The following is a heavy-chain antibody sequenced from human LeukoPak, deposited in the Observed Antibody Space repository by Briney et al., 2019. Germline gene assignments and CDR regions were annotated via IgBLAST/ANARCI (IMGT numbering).Heavy chain of an antibody. Sequence: QSGGSLRLSCAASGFTFSSYGMHWVRQAPGKGLEWVAVIWYDGSNKYYADSVKGRFTISRDNSKNTLYLQMNSLRAEDTAVYYCARDSCSTSCYPYDGSAFDIWGQGTMVTVSS. J-gene: IGHJ3*02. CDR2: IWYDGSNK. V-gene: IGHV3-33*01. D-gene: IGHD2-2*01. CDR3: ARDSCSTSCYPYDGSAFDI. CDR1: GFTFSSYG.